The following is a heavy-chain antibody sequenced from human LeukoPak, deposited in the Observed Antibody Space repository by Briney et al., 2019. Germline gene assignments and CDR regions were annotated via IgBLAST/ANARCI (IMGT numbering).Heavy chain of an antibody. CDR2: IKEDGSEK. V-gene: IGHV3-7*05. J-gene: IGHJ4*02. CDR1: GFTFSSYW. D-gene: IGHD6-19*01. Sequence: PGGSLRLSCTASGFTFSSYWMRWVRQAPGRGMEWAANIKEDGSEKYYVDSVTGRFTISRDNAKKSLYLQMNSLRAEDTAVYYCASQFWWAAVAGTLDYWGQGTLVTVSS. CDR3: ASQFWWAAVAGTLDY.